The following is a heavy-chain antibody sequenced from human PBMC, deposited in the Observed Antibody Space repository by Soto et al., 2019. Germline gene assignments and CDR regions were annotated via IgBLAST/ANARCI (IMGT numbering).Heavy chain of an antibody. D-gene: IGHD2-2*01. CDR3: TTGIRYCSSTSCYLDAFDI. Sequence: GGSLRLSCAASGFTFSNAWMSWVRQAPGKGLEWVGRIKSKTDGGTTDYAAPVKGRFTISRDDSKNTLYLQMNSLKTEDTAVYYCTTGIRYCSSTSCYLDAFDIWGQGTMVTVSS. J-gene: IGHJ3*02. CDR1: GFTFSNAW. CDR2: IKSKTDGGTT. V-gene: IGHV3-15*01.